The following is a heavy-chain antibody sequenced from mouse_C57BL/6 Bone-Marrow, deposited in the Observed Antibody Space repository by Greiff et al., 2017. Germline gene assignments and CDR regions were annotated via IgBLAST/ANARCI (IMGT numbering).Heavy chain of an antibody. Sequence: QVQLQQSGPGLVQPSQSLSITCPVSGFSLTSYGVHWVRQSPGKGLEWLGVIWRGGSTDYNAAFMSRLSITKDNSKSQVFCKMNSLQADDTAIYYCAKNWGYGSSYGYAMDYWGQGTSVTVAS. CDR1: GFSLTSYG. CDR2: IWRGGST. CDR3: AKNWGYGSSYGYAMDY. D-gene: IGHD1-1*01. V-gene: IGHV2-5*01. J-gene: IGHJ4*01.